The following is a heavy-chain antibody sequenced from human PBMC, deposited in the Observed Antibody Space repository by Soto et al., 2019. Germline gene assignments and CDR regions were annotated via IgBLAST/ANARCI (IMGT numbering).Heavy chain of an antibody. Sequence: QVQLVQSGAEVKKPGASVKVSCKPSGYTFTSYGITWVRHAPGQGLEWKGWISAHNGNTNYAQNFKGRVTMSTNTSTSTAYMERRSLGSDDTAVYYCASGWFGEFVYQFDYWGQGTLVTVSS. V-gene: IGHV1-18*01. J-gene: IGHJ4*02. CDR3: ASGWFGEFVYQFDY. CDR1: GYTFTSYG. CDR2: ISAHNGNT. D-gene: IGHD3-10*01.